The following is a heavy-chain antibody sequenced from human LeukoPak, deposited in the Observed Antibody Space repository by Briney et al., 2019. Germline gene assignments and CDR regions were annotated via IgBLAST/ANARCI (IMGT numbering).Heavy chain of an antibody. D-gene: IGHD3-10*01. CDR3: ARAWGTMVRGVIRWFDP. J-gene: IGHJ5*02. Sequence: SETLSLTCTVSGGSISSYYWIWIRQPPGKGLEGIGYIYYSVSTNYNPSLKSRVTISVDTSKNQFSLKLSSVTAADTAVYYCARAWGTMVRGVIRWFDPWGQGTLVTVSS. V-gene: IGHV4-59*01. CDR1: GGSISSYY. CDR2: IYYSVST.